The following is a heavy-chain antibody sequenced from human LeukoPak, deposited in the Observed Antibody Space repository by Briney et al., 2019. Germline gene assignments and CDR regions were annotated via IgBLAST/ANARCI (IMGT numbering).Heavy chain of an antibody. Sequence: ASVKVSRKASGYTFTSYGISWARQAPGQGLEWMGWISAYNGNTNYAQKLQGRVTMTTDTSTSTAYMELRSLRSDDTAVYYCARTDLRGSYYLPRPWGQGTLVTVSS. CDR2: ISAYNGNT. D-gene: IGHD1-26*01. CDR1: GYTFTSYG. CDR3: ARTDLRGSYYLPRP. V-gene: IGHV1-18*01. J-gene: IGHJ5*02.